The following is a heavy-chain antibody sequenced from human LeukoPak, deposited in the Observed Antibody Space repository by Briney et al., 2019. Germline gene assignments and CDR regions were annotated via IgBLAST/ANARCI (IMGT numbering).Heavy chain of an antibody. V-gene: IGHV3-21*01. CDR3: ARGGRYAYFLDY. CDR1: GFTFSSYS. D-gene: IGHD3-16*01. J-gene: IGHJ4*02. Sequence: PGGSLRLSCAASGFTFSSYSMNWVRQAPGKGLEWVSSISRSSSYIYNADSVKGRFTISRDNAKNTVYVHMNSLRDEDTAVYYCARGGRYAYFLDYWGQGTLVTVSS. CDR2: ISRSSSYI.